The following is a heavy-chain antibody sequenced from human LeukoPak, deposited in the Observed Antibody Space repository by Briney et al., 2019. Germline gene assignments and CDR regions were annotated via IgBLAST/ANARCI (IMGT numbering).Heavy chain of an antibody. CDR2: IYSGGST. V-gene: IGHV3-53*01. CDR3: ATTRYIVVVTAIPNWFDP. Sequence: PGGSLRLSCAASGFTVSSNYMSWVRQAPGKGLEWVSVIYSGGSTYYADSVKGRFTISRDNSKNTLYLQMNSLRAEDTAVYYCATTRYIVVVTAIPNWFDPWGQGTLVTVSS. CDR1: GFTVSSNY. D-gene: IGHD2-21*02. J-gene: IGHJ5*02.